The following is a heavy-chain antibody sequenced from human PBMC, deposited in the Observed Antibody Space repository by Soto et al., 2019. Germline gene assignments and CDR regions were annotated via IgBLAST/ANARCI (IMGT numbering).Heavy chain of an antibody. V-gene: IGHV3-73*01. CDR1: GFTFSSSV. D-gene: IGHD4-4*01. Sequence: GGSLRLSCAASGFTFSSSVIHWVRQTPGKGLEWVGRIRSKANGYATAYGPSVKGRFTISRADSRNTAFLQMSSLKIEDTAVYYCSGGENDYNYYYYFPMDVWGQGTTVTVS. CDR3: SGGENDYNYYYYFPMDV. CDR2: IRSKANGYAT. J-gene: IGHJ6*02.